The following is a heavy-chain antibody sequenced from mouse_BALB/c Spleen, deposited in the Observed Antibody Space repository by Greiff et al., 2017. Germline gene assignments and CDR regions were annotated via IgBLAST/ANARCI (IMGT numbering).Heavy chain of an antibody. V-gene: IGHV5-6*02. Sequence: EVKLEESGGDLVKPGGSLKLSCAASGFTFSSYGMSWVRQTPDKRLEWVATISSGGSYTYYPDSVKGRFTISRDNAKNTLYLQMSSLKSEDTAMYYCASLYGNYFDYWGQGTTLTVSS. CDR3: ASLYGNYFDY. D-gene: IGHD2-1*01. CDR2: ISSGGSYT. CDR1: GFTFSSYG. J-gene: IGHJ2*01.